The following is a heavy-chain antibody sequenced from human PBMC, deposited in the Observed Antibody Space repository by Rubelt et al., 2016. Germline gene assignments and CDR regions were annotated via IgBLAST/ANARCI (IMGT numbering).Heavy chain of an antibody. V-gene: IGHV3-33*01. D-gene: IGHD3-10*01. CDR1: GFTFSSYG. J-gene: IGHJ4*02. Sequence: ESGGGVVQPGRSLRLSCAASGFTFSSYGMHWVRQAPGQGLEWVAVIWYDGSNKYYADSVKGRFTISRDNSKNTLYLQMNSLRAEDTAVSYCARADMVRGVIISGWGQGTLVTVSS. CDR2: IWYDGSNK. CDR3: ARADMVRGVIISG.